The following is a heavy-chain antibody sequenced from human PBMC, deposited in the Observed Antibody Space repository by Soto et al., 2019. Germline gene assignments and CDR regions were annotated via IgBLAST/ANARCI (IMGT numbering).Heavy chain of an antibody. Sequence: AGGSLRLSCAASGFTFSSYSTNWVRQAPGKGLEWVSYISSTSNTIYYADSVKGRFTISRDNAKNSLFLQMNSLRDEDTAVYFCARSSGARYFYGMDVWGQGTTVTVSS. D-gene: IGHD2-15*01. J-gene: IGHJ6*02. CDR3: ARSSGARYFYGMDV. CDR1: GFTFSSYS. CDR2: ISSTSNTI. V-gene: IGHV3-48*02.